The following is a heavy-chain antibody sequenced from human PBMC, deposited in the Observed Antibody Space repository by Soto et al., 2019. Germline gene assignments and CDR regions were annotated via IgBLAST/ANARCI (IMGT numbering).Heavy chain of an antibody. Sequence: EVQLVQSGAEVKKSGESLKISCEGSGYIFATNWIGWVRQMPGKGLEWMGIIYPADSDTRYSPSFQGQVTISADKSISTAYLQWSSLKASDTAIYYCARAYGARFDIWGHGTMVTVSS. D-gene: IGHD4-17*01. CDR2: IYPADSDT. CDR3: ARAYGARFDI. J-gene: IGHJ3*02. CDR1: GYIFATNW. V-gene: IGHV5-51*03.